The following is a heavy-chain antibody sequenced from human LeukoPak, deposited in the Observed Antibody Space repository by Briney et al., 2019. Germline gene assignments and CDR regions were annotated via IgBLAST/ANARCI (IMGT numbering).Heavy chain of an antibody. Sequence: GGSLRLSCAASGFTFDDYAMHRVRQAPGKGLEWVSGISWNSGSIGYADSVKGRFTISRDNAKNSLYLQMNSLRAEDTALYYCAKAHCSSTSCPFFDYWGQGTLVTVSS. V-gene: IGHV3-9*01. CDR2: ISWNSGSI. J-gene: IGHJ4*02. CDR1: GFTFDDYA. D-gene: IGHD2-2*01. CDR3: AKAHCSSTSCPFFDY.